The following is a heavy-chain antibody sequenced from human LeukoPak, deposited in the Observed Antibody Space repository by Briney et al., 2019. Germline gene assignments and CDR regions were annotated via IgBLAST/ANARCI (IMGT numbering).Heavy chain of an antibody. J-gene: IGHJ4*01. V-gene: IGHV3-74*01. D-gene: IGHD2-8*01. Sequence: GGSLRLSCAASGFTFSSYWMHWVRQDPGKGLVWVSRINSDGSSTNYADSVKGRFTISRDNAKNTLYLQMNSLRAEDTAMYYCARAVYHSNYLGYWGQGTLVTVSS. CDR2: INSDGSST. CDR3: ARAVYHSNYLGY. CDR1: GFTFSSYW.